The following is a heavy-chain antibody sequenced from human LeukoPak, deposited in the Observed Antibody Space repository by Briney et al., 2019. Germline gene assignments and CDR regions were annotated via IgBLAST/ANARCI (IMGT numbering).Heavy chain of an antibody. CDR1: GGSFSGYY. J-gene: IGHJ6*03. Sequence: SETLSLTCAVYGGSFSGYYWSWIRKPPGKGLEWIGEINHSGSTNYNPSLKSRVTISVDTSKNQFSLTLSSVTAADTAVYYCAREVRYYYMDVWGKGTTVTISS. V-gene: IGHV4-34*01. CDR3: AREVRYYYMDV. D-gene: IGHD3-22*01. CDR2: INHSGST.